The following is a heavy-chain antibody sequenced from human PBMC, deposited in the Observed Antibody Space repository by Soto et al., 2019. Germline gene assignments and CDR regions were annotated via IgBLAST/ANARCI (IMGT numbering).Heavy chain of an antibody. Sequence: EVQLVESGGGLVQPGRSLRLSCAASGFTFDDYAMHWVRQAPGKGLEWVSGISCNSGSIGYADSVKGRFTISRDNAKNSLELPINSLRAEDTALYSCAIASNLRGSNSPPQSDFDYCGQGTLVAVSS. CDR3: AIASNLRGSNSPPQSDFDY. D-gene: IGHD1-1*01. J-gene: IGHJ4*02. CDR2: ISCNSGSI. CDR1: GFTFDDYA. V-gene: IGHV3-9*01.